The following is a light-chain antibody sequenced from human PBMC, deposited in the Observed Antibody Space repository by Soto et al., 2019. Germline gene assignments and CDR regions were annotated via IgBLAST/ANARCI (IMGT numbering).Light chain of an antibody. CDR3: QQYNNWPRT. J-gene: IGKJ1*01. Sequence: EIVMTQSPATLSVSPGDRVTLSCWASQYININVAWYQQKRGQAPRILIYGASTRYTGIPARFSGSGSGTEFTLTISSLQSEDFAVYYCQQYNNWPRTFGQGTRVEIK. CDR2: GAS. CDR1: QYININ. V-gene: IGKV3-15*01.